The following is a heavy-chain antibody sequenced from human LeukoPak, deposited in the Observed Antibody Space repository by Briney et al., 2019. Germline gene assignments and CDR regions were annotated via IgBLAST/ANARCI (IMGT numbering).Heavy chain of an antibody. Sequence: GGSLRLSCAASGFTFSSYSMNWVRQAPGKGLEWVSSISSSSAYTHYADSVKGRFTISRDNAKNSLYLQMNSLRAEDTAVYYCARDWGGAFDIWGQGTMVTVSS. CDR1: GFTFSSYS. V-gene: IGHV3-21*01. D-gene: IGHD3-16*01. CDR2: ISSSSAYT. CDR3: ARDWGGAFDI. J-gene: IGHJ3*02.